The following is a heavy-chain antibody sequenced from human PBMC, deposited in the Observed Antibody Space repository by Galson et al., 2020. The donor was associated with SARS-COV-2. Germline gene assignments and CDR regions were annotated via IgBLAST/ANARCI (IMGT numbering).Heavy chain of an antibody. V-gene: IGHV5-51*01. Sequence: GESLKISCKGSGYSFTSYWIGWVRQMPGKGLEWMGIIYPGDSDTRYSPSFQGQVTISADKSISTAYLQWSSLKASDTAMYYWARQQGIAVAGTPANYWGQGTLVTVSS. CDR2: IYPGDSDT. CDR3: ARQQGIAVAGTPANY. J-gene: IGHJ4*02. D-gene: IGHD6-19*01. CDR1: GYSFTSYW.